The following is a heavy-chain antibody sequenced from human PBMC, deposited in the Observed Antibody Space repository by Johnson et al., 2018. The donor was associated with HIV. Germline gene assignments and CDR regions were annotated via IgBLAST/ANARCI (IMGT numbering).Heavy chain of an antibody. Sequence: QMQLVESGGGLVQPGGSLRLSCAASGFTFSSYAMHWVRQAPGKGLEWVAVISYDGSNKYYADSVKGRFTISRDNSKNTLYLQMNSLRAEDTAVYYCAREAQTHAFDIWGQGTMVTVSS. D-gene: IGHD4-23*01. CDR2: ISYDGSNK. CDR3: AREAQTHAFDI. J-gene: IGHJ3*02. CDR1: GFTFSSYA. V-gene: IGHV3-30-3*01.